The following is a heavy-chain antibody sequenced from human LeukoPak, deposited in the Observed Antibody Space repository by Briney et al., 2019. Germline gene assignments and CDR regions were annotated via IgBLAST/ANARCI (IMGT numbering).Heavy chain of an antibody. CDR2: IIAIFGTA. Sequence: ASVKVSCKASGGTFSSYAISWVRQAPGQGLEWMGGIIAIFGTANYAQKFQGRVTITADESTSTAYMELSSLRSEDTAVYYCARDRVVVVPAAHYGAFDIWGQGTMVTDSS. J-gene: IGHJ3*02. CDR1: GGTFSSYA. V-gene: IGHV1-69*01. CDR3: ARDRVVVVPAAHYGAFDI. D-gene: IGHD2-2*01.